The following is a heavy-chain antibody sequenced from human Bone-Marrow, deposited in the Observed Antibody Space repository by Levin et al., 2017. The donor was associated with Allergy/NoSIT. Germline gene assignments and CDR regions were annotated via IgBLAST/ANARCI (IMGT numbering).Heavy chain of an antibody. J-gene: IGHJ6*02. CDR1: GVTLSSYW. CDR3: ASLFTNYEGGNYYGMDV. Sequence: ETLSLTCAASGVTLSSYWMHWVRQAPGKGLVWVSRINRDGSITDYADSVKGRFTISRDNAKNTLYLQMNSLRAEDTAVYYCASLFTNYEGGNYYGMDVWGQGTTVTVSS. V-gene: IGHV3-74*01. D-gene: IGHD4/OR15-4a*01. CDR2: INRDGSIT.